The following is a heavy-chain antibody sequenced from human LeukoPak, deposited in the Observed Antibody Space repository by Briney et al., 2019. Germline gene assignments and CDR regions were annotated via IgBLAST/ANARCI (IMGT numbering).Heavy chain of an antibody. Sequence: SETLSLTCTVSGGSISSYYWGWIRQPPGKGLEWIGYIYYSGSTNYNPSLKSRVTISVDTSKNQFSLKLSSVTAADTAVYYCARAVAAAPPDDWFDPWGQGTLVTVSS. CDR2: IYYSGST. V-gene: IGHV4-59*01. D-gene: IGHD6-13*01. CDR3: ARAVAAAPPDDWFDP. CDR1: GGSISSYY. J-gene: IGHJ5*02.